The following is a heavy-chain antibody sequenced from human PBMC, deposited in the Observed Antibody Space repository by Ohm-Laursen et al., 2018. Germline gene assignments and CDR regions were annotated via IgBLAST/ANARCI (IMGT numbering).Heavy chain of an antibody. V-gene: IGHV3-23*01. D-gene: IGHD6-19*01. CDR2: ISGSGGST. CDR1: GFTFSSYA. Sequence: SLRLSCSASGFTFSSYAMSWVRRAPGKGLEWVSTISGSGGSTYYADSVKGRFTISRDNSKNTLYLLMNSLRAEDTAVYYCAKGHSSGWYYFDYWGQGTLVTVSS. CDR3: AKGHSSGWYYFDY. J-gene: IGHJ4*02.